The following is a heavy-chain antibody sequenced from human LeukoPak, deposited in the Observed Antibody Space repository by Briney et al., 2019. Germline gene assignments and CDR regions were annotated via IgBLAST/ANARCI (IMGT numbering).Heavy chain of an antibody. V-gene: IGHV3-74*01. CDR1: GFTFNSYA. J-gene: IGHJ5*02. CDR3: ARDPRNVGLAP. Sequence: GGSLRLSCAASGFTFNSYAMSWVRQAPGKGLMYISRNNGDGSTTNYADVVKGRFTMSRDNVKNTLYLQMNSLRVEDTAVYYCARDPRNVGLAPWGQGTLVTVSS. CDR2: NNGDGSTT. D-gene: IGHD2-15*01.